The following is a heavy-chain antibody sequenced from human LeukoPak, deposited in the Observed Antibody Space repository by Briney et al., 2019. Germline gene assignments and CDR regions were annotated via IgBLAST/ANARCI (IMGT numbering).Heavy chain of an antibody. CDR1: GYTFTSYV. CDR2: INPNSGGT. D-gene: IGHD6-13*01. J-gene: IGHJ4*02. V-gene: IGHV1-2*02. CDR3: ARTFSEYSSSSINFDY. Sequence: ASVKVSCKTSGYTFTSYVINWVRQAPGQGLEWMGWINPNSGGTNYAQKFQGRVTMTRDTSISTAYMELSRLRSDDTAVYYCARTFSEYSSSSINFDYWGQGTLVTVSS.